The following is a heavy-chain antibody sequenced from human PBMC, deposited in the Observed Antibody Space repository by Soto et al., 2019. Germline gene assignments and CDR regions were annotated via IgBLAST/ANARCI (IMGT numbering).Heavy chain of an antibody. CDR2: INADGTST. D-gene: IGHD3-10*01. V-gene: IGHV3-74*01. Sequence: GGSLRLSCAASGFTFSNSWMHWVRQVSGKGLEWVSRINADGTSTSYADSVKGRFTISRDNAKNTLYLHVNSLRAEDTAVYYCAKGEYLDGSGSFYDIGFWGLGTLVTVSS. J-gene: IGHJ4*02. CDR3: AKGEYLDGSGSFYDIGF. CDR1: GFTFSNSW.